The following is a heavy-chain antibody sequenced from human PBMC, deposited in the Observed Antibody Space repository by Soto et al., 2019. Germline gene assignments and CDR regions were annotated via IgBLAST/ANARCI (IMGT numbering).Heavy chain of an antibody. D-gene: IGHD3-3*01. V-gene: IGHV1-3*01. CDR2: INAGNGNT. CDR3: ARGGYDFWSGYYPSSNTSQEYYFDD. CDR1: GYTFTSYA. J-gene: IGHJ4*02. Sequence: ASVKVSCKASGYTFTSYAMHWVRQAPGQRLEWMGWINAGNGNTKYSQKFQGRVTITRDTSASTAYMELSSLRSEDTAVYYCARGGYDFWSGYYPSSNTSQEYYFDDWGTVAPVTFST.